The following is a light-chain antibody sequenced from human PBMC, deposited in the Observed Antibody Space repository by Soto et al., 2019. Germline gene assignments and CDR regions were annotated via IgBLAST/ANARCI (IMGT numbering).Light chain of an antibody. V-gene: IGLV2-8*01. J-gene: IGLJ1*01. CDR2: EVS. Sequence: QSVLTQPPSASGSPGQSVTISCTGTSSDVGGYNYVSWYQQHPGKAPKLMIYEVSKRPSGVPDRYSGSKSCNTASLTVSEIQAEDEADYYCSSYAGSNNVFGTGTKLTVL. CDR1: SSDVGGYNY. CDR3: SSYAGSNNV.